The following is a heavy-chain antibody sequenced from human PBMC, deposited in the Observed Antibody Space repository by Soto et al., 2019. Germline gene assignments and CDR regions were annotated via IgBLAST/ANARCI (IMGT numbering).Heavy chain of an antibody. Sequence: SETLSLTCTVSGGPITNYYWTWIRQPAGKGLEWIGHIYSSGSTNYNPSLKSRVTMSVDTSKNQFSLKLSSVTAADTAIYYCARHGREAARPYYSYAMDVWGQGTTVTVSS. CDR3: ARHGREAARPYYSYAMDV. CDR2: IYSSGST. J-gene: IGHJ6*02. V-gene: IGHV4-4*07. CDR1: GGPITNYY. D-gene: IGHD6-6*01.